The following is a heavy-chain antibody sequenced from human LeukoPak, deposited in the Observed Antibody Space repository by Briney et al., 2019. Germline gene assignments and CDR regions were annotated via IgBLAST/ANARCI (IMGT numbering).Heavy chain of an antibody. CDR1: GGSISSSSYY. V-gene: IGHV4-39*07. D-gene: IGHD2-15*01. CDR3: GRGVAAIDY. CDR2: IYYSGST. Sequence: SWTLSLTCTVSGGSISSSSYYWRWIRQPPGKGLEWIGSIYYSGSTYYNPSLKSRVTISVDTSKNQFSLQLNSVTPEDTAVYYCGRGVAAIDYWGQGTLVTVSS. J-gene: IGHJ4*02.